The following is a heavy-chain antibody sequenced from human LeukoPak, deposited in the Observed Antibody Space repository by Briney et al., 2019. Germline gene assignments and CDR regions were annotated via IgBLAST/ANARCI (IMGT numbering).Heavy chain of an antibody. CDR3: ARDSLARPLGY. CDR1: GFTFSSYA. J-gene: IGHJ4*02. D-gene: IGHD6-6*01. Sequence: KPGGSPRLSCAASGFTFSSYAMSWVHQAPGKGLEWVSYISSSGSTIYYADSVKGRFTISRDNAKNSLYLQMNSLRAEDTAVYYCARDSLARPLGYWGQGTLVTVSS. V-gene: IGHV3-11*01. CDR2: ISSSGSTI.